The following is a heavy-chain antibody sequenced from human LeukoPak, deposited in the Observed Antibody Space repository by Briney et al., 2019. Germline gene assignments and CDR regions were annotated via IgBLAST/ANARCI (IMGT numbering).Heavy chain of an antibody. CDR1: GFTFSSYA. Sequence: GGSLRLSCAASGFTFSSYAMHWVRQAPGKGLEWVAVISYDGSNKYCADSVKGRFTISRDNSKNTLYLQMNSLRAEDTAVYYCARGRRFVVVPAGPGDVWGQGTTVTVSS. CDR3: ARGRRFVVVPAGPGDV. CDR2: ISYDGSNK. V-gene: IGHV3-30-3*01. D-gene: IGHD2-2*01. J-gene: IGHJ6*02.